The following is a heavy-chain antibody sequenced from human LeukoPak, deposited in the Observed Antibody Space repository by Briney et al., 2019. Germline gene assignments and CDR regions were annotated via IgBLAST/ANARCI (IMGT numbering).Heavy chain of an antibody. CDR1: GFTFNICA. D-gene: IGHD1-7*01. J-gene: IGHJ4*02. CDR2: IGSTDI. V-gene: IGHV3-23*01. Sequence: GGSLRLSCAASGFTFNICAMSWVRQAPGKGLEWVSSIGSTDIYYADSVKGRFTASRDNSKNTLYLHLNSLRAEDSAVYYCAKDATPGNSIWDYFAFWGQGTVVTVSS. CDR3: AKDATPGNSIWDYFAF.